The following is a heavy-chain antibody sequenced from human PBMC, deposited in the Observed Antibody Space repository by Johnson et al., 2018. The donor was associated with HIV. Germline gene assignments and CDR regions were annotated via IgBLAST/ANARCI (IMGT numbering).Heavy chain of an antibody. CDR1: GFSFGNYA. Sequence: VQPVESGGGVVQPGRSLRLSSAASGFSFGNYAMHWVRQAPGKGLVWVAFISYAGSNKYYADSVKGRFTNSKDNSKNTLYLQVKSLRAEDTAVYYCARDTEYSSNWYAFDIWGQGTMVTVSS. CDR2: ISYAGSNK. CDR3: ARDTEYSSNWYAFDI. J-gene: IGHJ3*02. D-gene: IGHD6-13*01. V-gene: IGHV3-30-3*01.